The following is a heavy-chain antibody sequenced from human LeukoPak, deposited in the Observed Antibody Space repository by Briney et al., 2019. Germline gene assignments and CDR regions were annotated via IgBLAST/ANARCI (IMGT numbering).Heavy chain of an antibody. CDR1: GFTFSSYA. J-gene: IGHJ4*02. Sequence: GGSLRLSCAASGFTFSSYAMSWVRQAPGKGLEWVSAISGSGGSTYYADSVKGRFTISRDNSKNTLYLQMNSLRAEDTAGYYCAKDVYGGNSYDYWGQGTLVTVSS. V-gene: IGHV3-23*01. CDR2: ISGSGGST. CDR3: AKDVYGGNSYDY. D-gene: IGHD4-23*01.